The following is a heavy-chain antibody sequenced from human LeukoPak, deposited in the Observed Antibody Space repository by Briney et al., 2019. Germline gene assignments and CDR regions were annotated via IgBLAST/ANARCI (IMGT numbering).Heavy chain of an antibody. J-gene: IGHJ5*02. CDR1: GGSISSGDYY. CDR3: ARVGVKAPFDP. CDR2: IYYSGST. D-gene: IGHD3-16*02. Sequence: SETPSLTCTVSGGSISSGDYYWSWIRRPPGKGLEWIGYIYYSGSTYYNPSLKSRVTISVDTSENQFSLKLSSVTAADTAVYYCARVGVKAPFDPWGQGTLVTASS. V-gene: IGHV4-30-4*08.